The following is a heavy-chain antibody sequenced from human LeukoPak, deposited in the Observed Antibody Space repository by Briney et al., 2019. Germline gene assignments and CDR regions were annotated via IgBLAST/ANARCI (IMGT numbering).Heavy chain of an antibody. D-gene: IGHD5-12*01. J-gene: IGHJ4*02. Sequence: SETLSLTCTVSGGSISSSSYYWGWIRQPPGKGLDWIGSIYYSGSTYYNPSLKSRVTISVDTSKNQFSLKLSSVTAADTAVYYCARNLVATIKTPGLYYFDYWGQGTLVTVSS. CDR2: IYYSGST. CDR1: GGSISSSSYY. V-gene: IGHV4-39*01. CDR3: ARNLVATIKTPGLYYFDY.